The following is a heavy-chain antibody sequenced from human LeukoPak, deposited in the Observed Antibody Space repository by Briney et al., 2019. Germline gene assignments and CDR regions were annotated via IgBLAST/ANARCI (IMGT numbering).Heavy chain of an antibody. CDR1: GGSISNTNW. CDR2: ISLTGLT. Sequence: SGTLSLTCGVSGGSISNTNWWSWVRQPPGQGLEWIGEISLTGLTHYNPSLESRVTVSLDKSKNQLSLILHSVTAADPAVYYCSRENGAFSPFGYWGQGTLVTVLS. D-gene: IGHD2-8*01. CDR3: SRENGAFSPFGY. V-gene: IGHV4-4*02. J-gene: IGHJ4*02.